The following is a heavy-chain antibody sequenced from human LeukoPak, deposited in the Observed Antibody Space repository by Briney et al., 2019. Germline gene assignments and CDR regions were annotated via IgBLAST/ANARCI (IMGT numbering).Heavy chain of an antibody. J-gene: IGHJ4*02. Sequence: ASVKVSCKASGYSFTTYDINWVRQATGQGLEWMGWMNLKSGYTGYAQKFQGRVTITRDTSTSTVYMELSSLRSEDTAVYYCARVAASIDYWGQGTLVTVPS. D-gene: IGHD5-12*01. V-gene: IGHV1-8*03. CDR2: MNLKSGYT. CDR1: GYSFTTYD. CDR3: ARVAASIDY.